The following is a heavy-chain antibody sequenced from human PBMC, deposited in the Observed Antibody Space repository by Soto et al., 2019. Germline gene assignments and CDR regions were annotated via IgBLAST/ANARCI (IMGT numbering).Heavy chain of an antibody. CDR3: AKSQEIGTHFFDS. V-gene: IGHV3-13*01. CDR1: GFTFSCFD. J-gene: IGHJ4*02. Sequence: GGSLRLSCEASGFTFSCFDRHWVRQPTGKGLEWVSSIGTAGDTYYAVSVKGRFTISRDNAKNSLSLQMNSLRAGDMAVYFCAKSQEIGTHFFDSWGQGTQVTVSS. D-gene: IGHD6-13*01. CDR2: IGTAGDT.